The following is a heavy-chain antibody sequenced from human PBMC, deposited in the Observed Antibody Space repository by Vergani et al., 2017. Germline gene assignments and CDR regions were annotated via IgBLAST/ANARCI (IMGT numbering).Heavy chain of an antibody. CDR3: ATKSCGTPGCQIGYFRE. CDR2: ISYDGTQK. Sequence: QVQLVESGGGVVQPGRSLRLSCAASGFTFSTYAMHWVRQAPGKGLEGVAVISYDGTQKYYADSVKGRFTISRDNSKSTLYLQMNSLRTEDTAVYYCATKSCGTPGCQIGYFREWGQGTLVTVSS. D-gene: IGHD1-1*01. J-gene: IGHJ1*01. V-gene: IGHV3-30*04. CDR1: GFTFSTYA.